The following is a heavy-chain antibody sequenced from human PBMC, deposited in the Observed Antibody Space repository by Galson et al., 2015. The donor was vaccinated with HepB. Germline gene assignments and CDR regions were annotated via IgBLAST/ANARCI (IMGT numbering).Heavy chain of an antibody. V-gene: IGHV3-30*18. J-gene: IGHJ4*02. CDR1: GFTFSSYG. D-gene: IGHD6-13*01. CDR3: AKDTRRIAAAGILDY. Sequence: SLRLSCAASGFTFSSYGMHWVRQAPGKGLEWVAVISYDGSNKYYADSVKGRFTISRDNSKNTLYLQMNSLRAEDTAVYYCAKDTRRIAAAGILDYWGQGTLVTVSS. CDR2: ISYDGSNK.